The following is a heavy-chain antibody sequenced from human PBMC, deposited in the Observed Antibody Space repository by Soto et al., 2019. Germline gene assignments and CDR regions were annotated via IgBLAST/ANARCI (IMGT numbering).Heavy chain of an antibody. D-gene: IGHD3-9*01. V-gene: IGHV3-30-3*01. CDR3: AKNILTGYNDY. CDR1: GFTFSSYA. J-gene: IGHJ4*02. Sequence: PGGSLRLSCAASGFTFSSYAMHWVRQAPGKGLEWVAVISYDGSNKYYADSVKGRFTISRDNSKNTLYLQMNSLRAEDTAVYYCAKNILTGYNDYWGQGTLVTVSS. CDR2: ISYDGSNK.